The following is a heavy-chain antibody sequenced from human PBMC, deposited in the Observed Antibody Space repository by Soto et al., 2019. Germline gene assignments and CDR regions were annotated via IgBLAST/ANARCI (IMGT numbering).Heavy chain of an antibody. Sequence: QVQLVESGGGVVQPGRSLRLSCAASGFTFSSYGMHWVRQAPGKGLGWVAVIWYDGSNKYYADSVKGRFTISRDNSKNTLYLQMNSLRAEDTAVYYCARLDTGYWGQGTLVTVSS. CDR1: GFTFSSYG. V-gene: IGHV3-33*01. J-gene: IGHJ4*02. CDR3: ARLDTGY. D-gene: IGHD2-2*02. CDR2: IWYDGSNK.